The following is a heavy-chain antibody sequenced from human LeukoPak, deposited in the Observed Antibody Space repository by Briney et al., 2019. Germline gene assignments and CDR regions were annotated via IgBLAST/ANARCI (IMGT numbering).Heavy chain of an antibody. D-gene: IGHD6-19*01. Sequence: ASVKVSCKASGYTFTGYYMHWVRQAPGQGLEWMGRINPSNGATSFAQKFQGRVTMTRDTSISTAYMELSRLRSDDTAMYYCARMSSGWAQHDFDYWGQGTLVTVSS. CDR2: INPSNGAT. CDR3: ARMSSGWAQHDFDY. V-gene: IGHV1-2*06. J-gene: IGHJ4*02. CDR1: GYTFTGYY.